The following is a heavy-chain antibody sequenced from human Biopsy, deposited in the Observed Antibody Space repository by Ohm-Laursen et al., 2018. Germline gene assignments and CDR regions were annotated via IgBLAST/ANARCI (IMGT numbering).Heavy chain of an antibody. CDR1: GYPFSNYY. CDR2: INPNSGDT. CDR3: AQMEQPHDY. V-gene: IGHV1-2*06. D-gene: IGHD6-13*01. Sequence: AASVKVSCKVSGYPFSNYYLFWVRQAPGQGLEWMGRINPNSGDTVFARNFQGRVTMTRDTAISTVYMDLRNLRPDDTAVYFCAQMEQPHDYWGQGTLVTVSS. J-gene: IGHJ4*02.